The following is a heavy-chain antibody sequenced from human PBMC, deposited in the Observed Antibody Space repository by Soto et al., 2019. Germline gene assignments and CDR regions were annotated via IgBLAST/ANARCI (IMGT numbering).Heavy chain of an antibody. CDR1: GGSIRGYY. CDR3: ARVSGSYYNGGYFDF. Sequence: SETLSLTCTVSGGSIRGYYWSWIRQTPGTGLECIGYIYYIGSTNYNPSLKSRVTISVDTSKNQFSLRLSSVTAADTAVYYCARVSGSYYNGGYFDFWGQGALVTVSS. D-gene: IGHD3-10*01. V-gene: IGHV4-59*01. CDR2: IYYIGST. J-gene: IGHJ4*02.